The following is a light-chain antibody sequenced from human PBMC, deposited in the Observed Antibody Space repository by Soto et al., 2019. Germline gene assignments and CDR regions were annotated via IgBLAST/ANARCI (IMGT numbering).Light chain of an antibody. V-gene: IGKV3-15*01. CDR1: QSVSRN. CDR3: QQYGDWPPDT. CDR2: DAS. J-gene: IGKJ2*01. Sequence: EMVMTQSPATLSVSPGERATLSCRASQSVSRNLAWYQQKPGQPPRLLIYDASTRATGVPARFGGSGSGTEFTLTISGLQSEDFAVYYCQQYGDWPPDTFGQGTKVDI.